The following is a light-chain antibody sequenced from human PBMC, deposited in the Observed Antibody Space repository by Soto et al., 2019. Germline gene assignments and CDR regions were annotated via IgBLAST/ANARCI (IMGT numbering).Light chain of an antibody. V-gene: IGKV1-5*01. Sequence: DIQMTQSPSTLSASVGDRVTITCRASQSISSWLAWYQQKPGKAPKLLIYDASSLESGVPSRFSGSGSGTEFTLTISSLQPDDFAVYYCQQFHDWPLTFGQGTKVDIK. CDR1: QSISSW. CDR2: DAS. CDR3: QQFHDWPLT. J-gene: IGKJ1*01.